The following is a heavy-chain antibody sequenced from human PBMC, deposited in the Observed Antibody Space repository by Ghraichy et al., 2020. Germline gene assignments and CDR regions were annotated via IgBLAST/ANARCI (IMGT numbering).Heavy chain of an antibody. D-gene: IGHD2-8*01. CDR2: IDWDNDK. CDR1: GFSLNIDGMR. Sequence: SGPTLVKPTQTLTLTCSLSGFSLNIDGMRVSWIRQPPGKALEWLARIDWDNDKLYNPSLETRLTISEDTSRTQVVLTVTDMEPVDTATYYCARTNGGTYFDYWGQGIPVTVSS. J-gene: IGHJ4*02. V-gene: IGHV2-70*04. CDR3: ARTNGGTYFDY.